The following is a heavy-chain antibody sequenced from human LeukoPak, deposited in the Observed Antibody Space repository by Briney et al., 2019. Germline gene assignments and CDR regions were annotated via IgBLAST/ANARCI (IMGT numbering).Heavy chain of an antibody. J-gene: IGHJ5*02. V-gene: IGHV3-30*04. D-gene: IGHD5-12*01. CDR1: GFTFSSYA. Sequence: PGGSLRLSCAASGFTFSSYAMHWVRQAPGKGLEWVAVISYDGSNKYYADSVKGRFTISRDNSKNTLYLQMNSLRAEDTAVYYCARDSVVATITGWFDPWGQGTLVTVSS. CDR3: ARDSVVATITGWFDP. CDR2: ISYDGSNK.